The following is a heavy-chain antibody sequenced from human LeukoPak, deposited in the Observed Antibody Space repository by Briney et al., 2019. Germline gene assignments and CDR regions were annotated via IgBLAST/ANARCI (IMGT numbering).Heavy chain of an antibody. CDR2: NSDGSST. Sequence: GGSLRLSCAASGFTFSTYWMHWVRQAPGKGLVWVSRNSDGSSTNYADSVKGRFTISRDNAKNSLYLQMDSLRAEDTALYYCAKGLSMVRGLDYWGQGTLVTVSS. CDR1: GFTFSTYW. D-gene: IGHD3-10*01. J-gene: IGHJ4*02. V-gene: IGHV3-74*01. CDR3: AKGLSMVRGLDY.